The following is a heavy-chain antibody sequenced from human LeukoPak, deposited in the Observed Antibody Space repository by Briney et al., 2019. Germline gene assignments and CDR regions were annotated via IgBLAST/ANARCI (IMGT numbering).Heavy chain of an antibody. CDR2: TWYDGRNK. CDR3: AGEPFGSGSCPDY. V-gene: IGHV3-33*01. D-gene: IGHD3-10*01. Sequence: GTSLRLSCAASGITFNAIHWVRQAPGKGLEWVALTWYDGRNKYYADSVKGRFTISIDNSKNMVYLHMNSLRADDTAVYYCAGEPFGSGSCPDYWGQGTLVTVSS. J-gene: IGHJ4*02. CDR1: GITFNA.